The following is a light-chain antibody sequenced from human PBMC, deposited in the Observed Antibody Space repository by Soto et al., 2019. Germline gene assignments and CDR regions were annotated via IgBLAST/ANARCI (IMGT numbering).Light chain of an antibody. J-gene: IGKJ4*01. CDR3: QQYDSHPLT. Sequence: DIQMTQSPSSLSASVGDRVTITCQASQDISNYLNWYQQKPGKAPKLLIYDASNLETGVPSRFSRSGSGRDFTFTISSLQPEDIATYYCQQYDSHPLTFGVGTKVEVK. V-gene: IGKV1-33*01. CDR1: QDISNY. CDR2: DAS.